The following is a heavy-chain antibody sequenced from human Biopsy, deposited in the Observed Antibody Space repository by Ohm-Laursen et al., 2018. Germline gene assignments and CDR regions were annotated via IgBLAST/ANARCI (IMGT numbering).Heavy chain of an antibody. D-gene: IGHD5/OR15-5a*01. CDR3: ARAKSVLDYFYGLDV. Sequence: SLRLSCAAPGFSFSDYYMSWLRQAPGKGLEWLSYISSRGTSINNADSVKGRFTISRDNAKKSLYLQMNSLRAEDTAVYYCARAKSVLDYFYGLDVWGQGTTVIVSS. J-gene: IGHJ6*02. CDR1: GFSFSDYY. V-gene: IGHV3-11*01. CDR2: ISSRGTSI.